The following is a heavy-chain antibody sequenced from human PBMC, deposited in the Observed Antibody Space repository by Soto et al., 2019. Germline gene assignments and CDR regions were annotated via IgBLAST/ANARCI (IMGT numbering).Heavy chain of an antibody. CDR2: IYYSGST. V-gene: IGHV4-59*01. CDR3: ARHRRNYYGSGSYSGYFDY. CDR1: GGSISSYY. Sequence: SSETLSLTXTVSGGSISSYYWSWIRQPPGKGLEWIGYIYYSGSTNYNPSLKSRVTISVDTSKNQFSLKLSSVTAADTAVYYCARHRRNYYGSGSYSGYFDYWGQGTLVTVSS. D-gene: IGHD3-10*01. J-gene: IGHJ4*02.